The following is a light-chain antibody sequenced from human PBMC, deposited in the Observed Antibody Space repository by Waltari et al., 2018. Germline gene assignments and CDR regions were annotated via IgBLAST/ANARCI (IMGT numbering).Light chain of an antibody. J-gene: IGLJ3*02. Sequence: QSVLTQPPSASGTPGQRVTISCSGSNSNIGSNTVNWYQHFPVTAPKLLIYRNSQRPSGVPDRFSGSKSGTSASLAISGLQSEDDADYYCAAWDDSLTGSWVFGGGTKLTV. CDR1: NSNIGSNT. V-gene: IGLV1-44*01. CDR2: RNS. CDR3: AAWDDSLTGSWV.